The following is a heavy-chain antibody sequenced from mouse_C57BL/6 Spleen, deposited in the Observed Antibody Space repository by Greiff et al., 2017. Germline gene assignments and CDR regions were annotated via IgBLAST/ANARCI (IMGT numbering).Heavy chain of an antibody. Sequence: EVNVVESGGGLVQSGRSLRLSCATSGFTFSDFYMEWVRQAPGKGLEWIAASRNKANDYTTEYSASVKGRFIVSRDTSQSILYLQMNALRAEDTAIYYCARDAGYEGYFDYWGQGTTLTVSS. CDR3: ARDAGYEGYFDY. CDR2: SRNKANDYTT. CDR1: GFTFSDFY. D-gene: IGHD2-2*01. V-gene: IGHV7-1*01. J-gene: IGHJ2*01.